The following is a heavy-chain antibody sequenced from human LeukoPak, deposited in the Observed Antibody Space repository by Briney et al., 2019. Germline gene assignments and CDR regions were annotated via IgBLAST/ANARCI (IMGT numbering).Heavy chain of an antibody. V-gene: IGHV3-21*01. CDR1: GFTFSSYS. CDR2: ISSSSSYI. D-gene: IGHD2-15*01. CDR3: ARVGCSGGSCYQEYYYYMDV. J-gene: IGHJ6*03. Sequence: GSLRLSCAASGFTFSSYSMNWVRQAPGKGLEWVSSISSSSSYIYYADSVKGRFTISRDNAKNSLYLQMNSLRAEDTAVYYCARVGCSGGSCYQEYYYYMDVWAKGPRSPSP.